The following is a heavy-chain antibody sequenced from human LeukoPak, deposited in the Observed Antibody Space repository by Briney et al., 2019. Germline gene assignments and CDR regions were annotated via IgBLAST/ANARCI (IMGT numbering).Heavy chain of an antibody. D-gene: IGHD2-2*01. Sequence: GGSLRLSCSPSSFSLSDYGMSWVRQAPGQGLEWISYITMNSVRLYAESVKGRFTISRDNDNNSVYLQMNSLRDEDTAVYYCTRGRYQFLGPNDYWGQGSLVTVSS. V-gene: IGHV3-48*02. CDR1: SFSLSDYG. J-gene: IGHJ4*02. CDR3: TRGRYQFLGPNDY. CDR2: ITMNSVR.